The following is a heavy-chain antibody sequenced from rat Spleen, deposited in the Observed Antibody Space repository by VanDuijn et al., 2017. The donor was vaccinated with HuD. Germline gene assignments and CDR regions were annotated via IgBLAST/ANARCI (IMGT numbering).Heavy chain of an antibody. CDR2: ISDEGGNT. D-gene: IGHD1-10*01. Sequence: EVQLVESGGGLVQPGRSMKLSCAASGFTFSNYGMAWVRQAPKKGLEWVAYISDEGGNTYYRDPVKGRFTISRDNAKSTLYLQMDSLRSEDTATYYCTTRYNNYHDYWGQGVMVTVSS. CDR1: GFTFSNYG. J-gene: IGHJ2*01. V-gene: IGHV5-25*01. CDR3: TTRYNNYHDY.